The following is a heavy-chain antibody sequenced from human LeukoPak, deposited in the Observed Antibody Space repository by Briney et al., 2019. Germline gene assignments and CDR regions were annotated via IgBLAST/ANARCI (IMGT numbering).Heavy chain of an antibody. CDR1: GYTFISYG. Sequence: ASVKVSCKASGYTFISYGITWVRQAPGQGLEWMGWISPYTTKTNYAQSLQGRVTLTTDTSTSTAYMELRSLRSDDTAVYYCAREGGVGPTAPPDYYSYQMDVWGKGTTVTVSS. J-gene: IGHJ6*03. D-gene: IGHD1-26*01. V-gene: IGHV1-18*01. CDR3: AREGGVGPTAPPDYYSYQMDV. CDR2: ISPYTTKT.